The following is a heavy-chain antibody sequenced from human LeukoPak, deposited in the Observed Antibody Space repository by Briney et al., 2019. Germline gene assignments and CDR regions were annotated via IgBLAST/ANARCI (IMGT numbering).Heavy chain of an antibody. J-gene: IGHJ6*02. V-gene: IGHV3-21*01. D-gene: IGHD2-15*01. CDR1: GFTFSNYK. Sequence: GGSLRLSCSASGFTFSNYKMNWVRQAPGKGLKWVSSISSSSSYIYYADSMKGRFTVSRDNAKNSLFLQMNSLRAEDTAVYYCARERLVVVGDTYYYYGMDVWGQGTTVTVSS. CDR3: ARERLVVVGDTYYYYGMDV. CDR2: ISSSSSYI.